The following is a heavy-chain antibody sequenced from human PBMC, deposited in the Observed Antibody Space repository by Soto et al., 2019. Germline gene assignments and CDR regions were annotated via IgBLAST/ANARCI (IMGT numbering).Heavy chain of an antibody. V-gene: IGHV2-5*02. Sequence: QITLKESGPRLVNPTQTLTLTCTFSGFSLSTSGVGVGWIRQPPGKALEWLALIYWDDDKRYSPSLKSRLTITKDTSKNQVVLTMTNMDPVDTATYYCAHGPTYYDFWSGTFDYWGQGTLVTVSS. J-gene: IGHJ4*02. CDR3: AHGPTYYDFWSGTFDY. D-gene: IGHD3-3*01. CDR1: GFSLSTSGVG. CDR2: IYWDDDK.